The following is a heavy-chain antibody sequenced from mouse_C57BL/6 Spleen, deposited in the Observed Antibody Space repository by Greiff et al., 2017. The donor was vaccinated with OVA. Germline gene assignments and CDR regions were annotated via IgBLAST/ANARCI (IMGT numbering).Heavy chain of an antibody. CDR3: ASYEYDGAWFAY. D-gene: IGHD2-4*01. Sequence: EVQLQQSGPELVKPGASVKISCKASGYTFTDYYMNWVKQSHGKSLEWIGDINPNNGGTSYNQKFKGKATLTVDKSSSTAYMELRSLTSEDSAVYYCASYEYDGAWFAYWGQGTLVTVSA. CDR2: INPNNGGT. V-gene: IGHV1-26*01. CDR1: GYTFTDYY. J-gene: IGHJ3*01.